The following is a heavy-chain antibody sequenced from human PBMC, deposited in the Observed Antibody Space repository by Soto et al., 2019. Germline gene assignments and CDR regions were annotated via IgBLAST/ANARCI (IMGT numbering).Heavy chain of an antibody. CDR1: GFTFGDYA. J-gene: IGHJ4*02. CDR2: IRSKAYGGTT. V-gene: IGHV3-49*03. Sequence: GGSLRLSCTASGFTFGDYAMSWFRQAPGKGLEWVGFIRSKAYGGTTEYAASVKGRFTISRDDSKSIAYLQMNSLKTEDTDVYYCTRGGSSSGVAAAGGITGTTLFDYWGQGTLVTVSS. D-gene: IGHD1-20*01. CDR3: TRGGSSSGVAAAGGITGTTLFDY.